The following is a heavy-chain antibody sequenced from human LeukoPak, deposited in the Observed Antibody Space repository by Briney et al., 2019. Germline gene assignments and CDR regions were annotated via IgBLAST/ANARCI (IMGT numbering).Heavy chain of an antibody. V-gene: IGHV3-66*04. J-gene: IGHJ4*02. CDR2: TYSGGDT. CDR1: GFTVSSNY. Sequence: GGSLRLPCAASGFTVSSNYMSWVRQAPGKGLEWVSITYSGGDTYYADSVKGRFTISRDTSKNTLFLQMHSLRAGDTAVYYCARHAGYSSGWVSYYFDSWGQGTLVTVSS. CDR3: ARHAGYSSGWVSYYFDS. D-gene: IGHD6-19*01.